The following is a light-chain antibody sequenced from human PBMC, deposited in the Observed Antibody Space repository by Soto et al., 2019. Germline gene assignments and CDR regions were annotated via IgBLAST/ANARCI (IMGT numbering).Light chain of an antibody. CDR1: QSINIW. Sequence: DIQMTQSPSTLSASVGDRVTITCRASQSINIWLAWYQQKPGKAPKLLIYDASSLQSGVPSRFRGSTSGTEFTLTISSLQPDDFATYYGQQYNSYSRSFGGGTKVEIK. CDR2: DAS. V-gene: IGKV1-5*01. J-gene: IGKJ4*01. CDR3: QQYNSYSRS.